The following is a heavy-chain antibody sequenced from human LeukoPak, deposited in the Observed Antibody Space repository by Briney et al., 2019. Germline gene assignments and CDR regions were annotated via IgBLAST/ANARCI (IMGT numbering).Heavy chain of an antibody. CDR1: GDSVSSNSVT. J-gene: IGHJ5*02. CDR3: ARRLTQYDCFDP. Sequence: SQTLSLTCAISGDSVSSNSVTWNWIRQSPSRGLEWLGRTYYRSTWYNDYAVSVRGRITVNPDTPKNQFSLHLNSVTPEDTAVNYCARRLTQYDCFDPWGQGILVTVSS. CDR2: TYYRSTWYN. V-gene: IGHV6-1*01. D-gene: IGHD2-2*01.